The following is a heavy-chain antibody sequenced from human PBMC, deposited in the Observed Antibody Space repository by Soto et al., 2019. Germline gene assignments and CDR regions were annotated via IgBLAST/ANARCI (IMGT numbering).Heavy chain of an antibody. CDR3: ATDFRGITIFGVVP. Sequence: ASVKVSCKVPGYTLTELSMHWVRQAPGKGLEWMGGFDPEDGETIYAQKFQGRVTMTEDTSTDTAYMELSSLRSEDTAVYYCATDFRGITIFGVVPWGQGTLVTVYS. CDR1: GYTLTELS. D-gene: IGHD3-3*01. J-gene: IGHJ5*02. V-gene: IGHV1-24*01. CDR2: FDPEDGET.